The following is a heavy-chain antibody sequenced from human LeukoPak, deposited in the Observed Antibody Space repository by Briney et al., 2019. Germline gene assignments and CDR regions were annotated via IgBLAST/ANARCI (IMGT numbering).Heavy chain of an antibody. V-gene: IGHV3-7*01. D-gene: IGHD5-12*01. CDR2: INQDGSEE. CDR1: GFTFSHYW. CDR3: VRDGGVSGYDLLDY. J-gene: IGHJ4*02. Sequence: GGSLRLSCAASGFTFSHYWMTWVRQAPGKGLEWVAQINQDGSEEYYMDSVKARFTFSRDNARNSVFLQMNSLRAEGTAVYYCVRDGGVSGYDLLDYWGQGTLVTVSS.